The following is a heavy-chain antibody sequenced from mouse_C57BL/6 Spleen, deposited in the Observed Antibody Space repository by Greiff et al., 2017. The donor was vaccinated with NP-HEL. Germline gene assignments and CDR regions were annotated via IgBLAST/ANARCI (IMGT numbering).Heavy chain of an antibody. J-gene: IGHJ2*01. V-gene: IGHV1-54*01. D-gene: IGHD2-5*01. CDR2: INPGSGGT. Sequence: QVQLQQSGAELVRPGTSVKVSCKASGYAFTNYLIEWVKQRPGQGLEWIGVINPGSGGTNYNEKFKGKATLTADKSSSTAYMQLSSLTSEDSAVYFCARDYSKFSFDYWGQGTTLTVSS. CDR1: GYAFTNYL. CDR3: ARDYSKFSFDY.